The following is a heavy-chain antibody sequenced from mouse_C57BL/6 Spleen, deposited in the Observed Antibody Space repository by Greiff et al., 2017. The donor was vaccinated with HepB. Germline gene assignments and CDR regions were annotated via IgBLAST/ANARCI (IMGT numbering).Heavy chain of an antibody. CDR3: ARSGGYYYFDY. CDR2: IYPGDGDT. CDR1: SYSFSSYW. V-gene: IGHV1-80*01. D-gene: IGHD2-3*01. Sequence: KLQQSVAELVKSGASFKISCRAYSYSFSSYWMNWVKQRNGKGLEWIGQIYPGDGDTNYNGKVKGKATLTADKSSSTAYMQLSSLTSEDSAVYFCARSGGYYYFDYWGQGTTLTVSS. J-gene: IGHJ2*01.